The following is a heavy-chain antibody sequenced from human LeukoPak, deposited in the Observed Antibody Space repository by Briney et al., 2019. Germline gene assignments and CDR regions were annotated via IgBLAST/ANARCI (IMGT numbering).Heavy chain of an antibody. CDR2: ISYDGSNK. J-gene: IGHJ4*02. Sequence: PGGSLRLSCAASGFTFSSYAMHWVRQAPGKGLEWVAVISYDGSNKYYADSVKGRFTISRDNSKNTLYLQMNSLRAEDTAVYYCARDRHTGYSYEFDYWGQGTLVTVSS. CDR3: ARDRHTGYSYEFDY. CDR1: GFTFSSYA. V-gene: IGHV3-30-3*01. D-gene: IGHD5-18*01.